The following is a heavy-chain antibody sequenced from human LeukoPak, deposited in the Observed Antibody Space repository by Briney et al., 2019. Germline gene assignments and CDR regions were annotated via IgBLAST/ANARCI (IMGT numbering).Heavy chain of an antibody. CDR3: ARGDYDSSGYYYDAFDI. V-gene: IGHV4-30-4*01. CDR2: IYYSGST. CDR1: GGSISSGDYY. D-gene: IGHD3-22*01. J-gene: IGHJ3*02. Sequence: MPSQTLSLTCTVSGGSISSGDYYWSWIRQPPGRGLEWIGYIYYSGSTYYNPSLKSRVTISVDTSKNQFSLKLSSVTAADTAVYYCARGDYDSSGYYYDAFDIWGQGTMVTVSS.